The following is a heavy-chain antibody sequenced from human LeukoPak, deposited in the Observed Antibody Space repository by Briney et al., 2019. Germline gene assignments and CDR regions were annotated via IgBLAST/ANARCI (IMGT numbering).Heavy chain of an antibody. CDR3: ARGVYDSSRDYYYYYYMDV. D-gene: IGHD3-22*01. J-gene: IGHJ6*03. CDR1: GGSISSYY. CDR2: IYYSGST. V-gene: IGHV4-59*01. Sequence: SETLSPTCTVSGGSISSYYWSWIRQPPGKGLEWIGYIYYSGSTNYNPSLKSRVTISVDTSKNQFSLKLSSVTAADTAVYYCARGVYDSSRDYYYYYYMDVWGKGTTVTVSS.